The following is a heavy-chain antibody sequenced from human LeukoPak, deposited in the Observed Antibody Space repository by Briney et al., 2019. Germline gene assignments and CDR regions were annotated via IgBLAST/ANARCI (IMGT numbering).Heavy chain of an antibody. CDR2: IKHDGSDK. J-gene: IGHJ4*02. D-gene: IGHD3-10*01. CDR3: ARVLAGMVRGVIGY. Sequence: GGSLRLSCAASGFTFSNYWMDWVRQAPGKGLEWVAMIKHDGSDKYYVDSVKGRFTVSKDNAKNSLYLQMNSLRAEDTAVYYCARVLAGMVRGVIGYWGQGTLVTVSS. CDR1: GFTFSNYW. V-gene: IGHV3-7*05.